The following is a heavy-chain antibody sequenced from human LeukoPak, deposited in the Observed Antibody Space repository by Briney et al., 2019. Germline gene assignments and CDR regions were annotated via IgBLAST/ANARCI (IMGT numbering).Heavy chain of an antibody. CDR1: GFTISDYA. D-gene: IGHD4-17*01. CDR3: TRDLHDYGDYGGNY. Sequence: TLSLTCTASGFTISDYAMSWFRQAPGKGLEWVGFIRSKAYGGTTEYAASVKGIFSISRDDPKSIAYLQINSLKPEDTAVYYCTRDLHDYGDYGGNYWGQGTLVTVSS. CDR2: IRSKAYGGTT. V-gene: IGHV3-49*03. J-gene: IGHJ4*02.